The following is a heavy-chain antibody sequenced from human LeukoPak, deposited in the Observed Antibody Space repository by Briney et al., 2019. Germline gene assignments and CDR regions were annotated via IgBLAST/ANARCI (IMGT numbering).Heavy chain of an antibody. J-gene: IGHJ4*02. V-gene: IGHV3-74*01. Sequence: GGSLRLSCAASGFTFSGYWMHWVRQAPGEGPVWVSRINSDGITTSYADSVKGRFTVSRDNAKNTLYLQMNSLRAEDTAVYYCARDGSLPDYWGQGTLVTVSS. CDR3: ARDGSLPDY. CDR1: GFTFSGYW. CDR2: INSDGITT.